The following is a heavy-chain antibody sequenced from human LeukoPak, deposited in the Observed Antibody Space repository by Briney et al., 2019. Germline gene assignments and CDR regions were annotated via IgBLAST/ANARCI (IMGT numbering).Heavy chain of an antibody. CDR2: INQDGSEK. V-gene: IGHV3-7*05. J-gene: IGHJ3*02. CDR3: GRLPRRALEI. CDR1: GFTFSSYW. Sequence: GGSLRLSCAASGFTFSSYWMSWVRQVPGKGLEWVANINQDGSEKYYVNSVKGRFTISRDTAKNSLYLEMNSLRAEDTAVYYCGRLPRRALEIWGQGTVVTVSS.